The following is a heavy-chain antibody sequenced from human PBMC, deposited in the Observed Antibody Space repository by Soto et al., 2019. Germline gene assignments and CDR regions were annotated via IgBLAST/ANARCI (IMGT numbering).Heavy chain of an antibody. V-gene: IGHV5-51*01. CDR3: ARSGDSSSGIYYYYGMDV. CDR1: GYSFTSYW. Sequence: GESLKISCKVSGYSFTSYWIGWVRQMPGKGLEWMGIIYPGDSDTRYSPSFQGQVTISADKSISTAYLQWSSLKASDTAMYYCARSGDSSSGIYYYYGMDVWGQGTTVTVSS. CDR2: IYPGDSDT. D-gene: IGHD6-6*01. J-gene: IGHJ6*02.